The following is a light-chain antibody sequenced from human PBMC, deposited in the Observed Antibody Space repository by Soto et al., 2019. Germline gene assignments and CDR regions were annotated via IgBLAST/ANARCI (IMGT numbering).Light chain of an antibody. CDR3: QQSYSTPGGT. Sequence: DIQMTQSPSSLSASVGDRVTNTCRASQSISSYLNWYQQKPGKAPKLLIYAASSLQSGVPSRFSGSGSGTDFTLTISSLQPEDFATYYCQQSYSTPGGTFGQGTKVEIK. V-gene: IGKV1-39*01. J-gene: IGKJ1*01. CDR1: QSISSY. CDR2: AAS.